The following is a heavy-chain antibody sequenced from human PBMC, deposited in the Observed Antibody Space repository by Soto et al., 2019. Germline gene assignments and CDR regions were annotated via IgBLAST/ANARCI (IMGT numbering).Heavy chain of an antibody. D-gene: IGHD4-17*01. CDR1: GGSVSSGGYY. CDR2: IFYSGTT. Sequence: QVQLQESGPGLVKPSQTLSLTCNVSGGSVSSGGYYWSWIRQHPGGGLEWIGYIFYSGTTYYNPSLKSRLTISLDTSKNQFSLRLTSVTAADTAVYYCAGDIDGDYYTSWGQGALVTVSS. V-gene: IGHV4-31*03. CDR3: AGDIDGDYYTS. J-gene: IGHJ4*02.